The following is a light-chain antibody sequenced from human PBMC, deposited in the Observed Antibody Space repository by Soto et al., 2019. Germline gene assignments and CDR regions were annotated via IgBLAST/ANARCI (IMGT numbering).Light chain of an antibody. J-gene: IGKJ3*01. V-gene: IGKV3-20*01. CDR1: QSVSSSY. Sequence: EIVLTQSPGTLSLSPGERGTLSCRASQSVSSSYLAWYQQKPGQAPRLIIYGASSRATGIPDRFSGSGSGTDFTLTISRLEPEDFAVYYCQQYGSSPRFTXGPGTKVDIK. CDR2: GAS. CDR3: QQYGSSPRFT.